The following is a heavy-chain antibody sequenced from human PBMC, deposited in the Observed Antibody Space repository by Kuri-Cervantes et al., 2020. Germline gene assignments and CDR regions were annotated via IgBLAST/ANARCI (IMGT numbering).Heavy chain of an antibody. Sequence: SETLSLTCTVSGGSISSSSYYWSWIRQPAGKGLEWIGFIHSTGGTNYNPSLRSRVTLPLDKSKNNFSLTLNSVTAADTAIYYGARGGASSKWFDSWGQGNLVTVSS. CDR1: GGSISSSSYY. J-gene: IGHJ5*01. CDR3: ARGGASSKWFDS. V-gene: IGHV4-61*10. CDR2: IHSTGGT. D-gene: IGHD4/OR15-4a*01.